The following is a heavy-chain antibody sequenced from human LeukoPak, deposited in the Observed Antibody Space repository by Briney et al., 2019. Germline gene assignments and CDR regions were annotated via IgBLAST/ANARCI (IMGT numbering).Heavy chain of an antibody. J-gene: IGHJ4*02. CDR1: GFAVSSSY. V-gene: IGHV3-66*03. CDR3: ARGPAGDCSGGAYFDF. D-gene: IGHD2-15*01. Sequence: GRSLRLSCAASGFAVSSSYMGWVRQAPGKGLQWVSVIYRCGSTYFIDSVKGRFTISRDNSKNTLYLQMNSLRPEDTAVYYCARGPAGDCSGGAYFDFWGQGTLVTVSS. CDR2: IYRCGST.